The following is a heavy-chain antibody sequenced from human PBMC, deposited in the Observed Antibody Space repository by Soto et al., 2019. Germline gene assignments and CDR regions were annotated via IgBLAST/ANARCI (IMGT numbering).Heavy chain of an antibody. CDR2: INPSGGST. Sequence: ASVKVSCKASGYTFTSYDINWVRQATGQGLEWMGIINPSGGSTSYAQKFQGRVTMTRDTSTSTVYMELSSLRSEDTAVYYCAREFEWLRFENTYYYYYGMDVWGQGTTVTVSS. J-gene: IGHJ6*02. CDR3: AREFEWLRFENTYYYYYGMDV. CDR1: GYTFTSYD. D-gene: IGHD5-12*01. V-gene: IGHV1-46*01.